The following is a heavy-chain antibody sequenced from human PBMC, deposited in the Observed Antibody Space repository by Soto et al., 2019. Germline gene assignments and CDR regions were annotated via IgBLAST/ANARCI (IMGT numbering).Heavy chain of an antibody. Sequence: GVPLRLSCAAFGFTFGSHAVSRVRQATGKGLEWVSAISGSGGSTYYADSVKGRFTISRDNSKNTLYLQMNSLRAEDTAVFYCSVSCGSTSCYTYAFDIWGQGTMVTVSS. CDR3: SVSCGSTSCYTYAFDI. D-gene: IGHD2-2*02. CDR1: GFTFGSHA. V-gene: IGHV3-23*01. CDR2: ISGSGGST. J-gene: IGHJ3*02.